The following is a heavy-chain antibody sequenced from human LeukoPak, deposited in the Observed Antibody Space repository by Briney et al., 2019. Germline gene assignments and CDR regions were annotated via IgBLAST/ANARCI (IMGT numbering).Heavy chain of an antibody. CDR2: ISWNSGSI. D-gene: IGHD3-10*01. Sequence: SGRSLRLSCAASGFTFDDYAMHWVRQAPGKGLEWVSGISWNSGSIGYADSVKGRFTISRDNAKNSLYLQMNSLRAGDAALYYCAKDMGVYYYGSGSYHYWGQGTLVTVSS. CDR3: AKDMGVYYYGSGSYHY. CDR1: GFTFDDYA. J-gene: IGHJ4*02. V-gene: IGHV3-9*01.